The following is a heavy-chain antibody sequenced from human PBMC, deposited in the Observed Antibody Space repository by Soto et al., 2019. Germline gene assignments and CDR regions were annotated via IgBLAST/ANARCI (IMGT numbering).Heavy chain of an antibody. CDR1: GFTFSSYW. CDR2: INSDGSST. J-gene: IGHJ3*02. D-gene: IGHD2-21*02. CDR3: ASWSNCGGDCYIGLAAFDI. V-gene: IGHV3-74*01. Sequence: EVQLVESGGGLVQPGGSLRLSCAASGFTFSSYWMHWVRQAPGKGLVWVSRINSDGSSTSYADSVKGRFTISRDNAKNTLYLQRNSLRAEDTAVYYCASWSNCGGDCYIGLAAFDIWGQGTMVTVSS.